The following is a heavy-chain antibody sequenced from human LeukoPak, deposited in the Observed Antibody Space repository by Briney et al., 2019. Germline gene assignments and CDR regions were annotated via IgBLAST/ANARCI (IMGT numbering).Heavy chain of an antibody. V-gene: IGHV4-4*07. J-gene: IGHJ4*02. Sequence: ASETLSLTCTVSGGSIGTYYWSWIRQPAGKGLEWIGRIFTTGGANYSPSLKSRVTMSLDTSKNLFSLKLNSVTAADTAVYYCVRDGPSWGLLWGQGALVTVSS. CDR2: IFTTGGA. CDR1: GGSIGTYY. D-gene: IGHD7-27*01. CDR3: VRDGPSWGLL.